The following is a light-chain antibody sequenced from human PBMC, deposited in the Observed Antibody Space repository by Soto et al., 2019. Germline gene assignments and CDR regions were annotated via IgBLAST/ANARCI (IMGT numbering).Light chain of an antibody. CDR2: DVS. Sequence: EIVLTQSPGTLSLSPGERATLSCRSSHSVTSNYLAWYQQKPGQAPRLLIYDVSSRTTGIPDRFSGSGSGTDFPLTISRLEPVDFAVYYCQQYGISPTFGQGTKVEI. J-gene: IGKJ1*01. CDR3: QQYGISPT. V-gene: IGKV3-20*01. CDR1: HSVTSNY.